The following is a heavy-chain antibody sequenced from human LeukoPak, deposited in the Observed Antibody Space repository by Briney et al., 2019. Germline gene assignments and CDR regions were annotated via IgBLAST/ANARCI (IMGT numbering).Heavy chain of an antibody. Sequence: GGSPRLSCAASGFTFSNYFMHWVRQAPGKGLEWVADIANDGSHTFYVESVKGRFTISRDNSKNTLYLQMNSLRVEDTAVYFCARERQDTIIHSGAFDIWGQGTMVTVSS. V-gene: IGHV3-30-3*01. D-gene: IGHD3-10*01. CDR3: ARERQDTIIHSGAFDI. CDR2: IANDGSHT. J-gene: IGHJ3*02. CDR1: GFTFSNYF.